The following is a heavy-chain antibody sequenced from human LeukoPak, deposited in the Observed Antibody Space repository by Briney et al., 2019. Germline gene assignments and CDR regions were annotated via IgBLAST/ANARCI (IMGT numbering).Heavy chain of an antibody. CDR2: ISGSGGST. J-gene: IGHJ4*02. Sequence: GGSLRLSCAASGFTFSSYAMSWVSQAPGKGLEWVSAISGSGGSTYYADSVKGRFTISRDNSKNTLYLQMNSLRAEDTAVYYCAKDGKGDYCPFDYWGQGTLVTVSS. CDR1: GFTFSSYA. D-gene: IGHD4-17*01. CDR3: AKDGKGDYCPFDY. V-gene: IGHV3-23*01.